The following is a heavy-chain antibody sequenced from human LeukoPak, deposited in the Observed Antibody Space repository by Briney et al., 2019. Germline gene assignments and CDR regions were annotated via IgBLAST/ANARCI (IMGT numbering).Heavy chain of an antibody. CDR2: ISAYNGNT. CDR3: AAQLIGDSSGYRAYYFDY. CDR1: GYTFTSYG. J-gene: IGHJ4*02. Sequence: ASVKVSCKASGYTFTSYGISWVRRAPGQGLEWMGWISAYNGNTNYAQRLQGRVTMTTDTSTSTAYMELRSLRSDDTAVYYCAAQLIGDSSGYRAYYFDYWGQGTLVTVSS. D-gene: IGHD3-22*01. V-gene: IGHV1-18*01.